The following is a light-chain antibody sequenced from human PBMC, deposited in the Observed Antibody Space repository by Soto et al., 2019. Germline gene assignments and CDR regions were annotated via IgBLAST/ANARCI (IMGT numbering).Light chain of an antibody. J-gene: IGLJ3*02. CDR3: QSYDSSLSAWV. CDR2: GNS. Sequence: QAVVTQPPSVSGAPGQRVTISCTGSSSNIGAGYDVHWYQQLPGTAPKLLIYGNSNRPSGVPDRFSGSKSGTSASLAITGLQAEDEADYYCQSYDSSLSAWVFDGGTKLTVL. V-gene: IGLV1-40*01. CDR1: SSNIGAGYD.